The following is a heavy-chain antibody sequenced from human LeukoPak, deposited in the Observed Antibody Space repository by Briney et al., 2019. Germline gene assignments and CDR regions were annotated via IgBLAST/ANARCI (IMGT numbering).Heavy chain of an antibody. CDR1: GFTFSSYA. V-gene: IGHV3-23*01. Sequence: PGGSLRLSCAASGFTFSSYAMSWVRQAPGEGLEWVSAISGTGGTTYYADSVKGRFTISRDNSKNTVYLQMNRLRAEDTALYYCAKHEKKGGRSWNDVLDYWGQGTLVTVSS. D-gene: IGHD1-1*01. CDR3: AKHEKKGGRSWNDVLDY. CDR2: ISGTGGTT. J-gene: IGHJ4*02.